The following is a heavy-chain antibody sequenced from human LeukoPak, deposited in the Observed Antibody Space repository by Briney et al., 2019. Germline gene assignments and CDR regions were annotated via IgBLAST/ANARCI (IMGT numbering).Heavy chain of an antibody. CDR2: VSGSGDRM. D-gene: IGHD6-13*01. V-gene: IGHV3-23*01. CDR1: GFTSSSYA. CDR3: AKAAAAPGFDF. J-gene: IGHJ4*02. Sequence: SGESLRLSCAASGFTSSSYALNWVRQAPGKGLEWVATVSGSGDRMYHADSVKGRFTISRDNSKNTIYLQMNSLRAEDTALYYCAKAAAAPGFDFWGQGTLVTVSS.